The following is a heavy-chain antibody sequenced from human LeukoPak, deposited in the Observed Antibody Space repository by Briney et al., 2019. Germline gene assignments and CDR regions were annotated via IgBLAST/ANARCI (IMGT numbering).Heavy chain of an antibody. CDR3: AGRSVSSRSGDFDY. CDR2: FSAGGST. Sequence: PGGSLRLSCAASGFTVSSTYMSWVRQGPGKGLEWFSVFSAGGSTFNADSVRGRFTISRDNSKNTLYLQMDSLRAEDTAVYYCAGRSVSSRSGDFDYWGQGTLVTVSS. J-gene: IGHJ4*02. CDR1: GFTVSSTY. D-gene: IGHD6-25*01. V-gene: IGHV3-53*01.